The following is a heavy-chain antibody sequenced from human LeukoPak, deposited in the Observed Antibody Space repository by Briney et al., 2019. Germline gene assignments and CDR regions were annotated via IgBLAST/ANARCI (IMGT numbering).Heavy chain of an antibody. CDR3: AKVPTYYYDSRGEYYFDY. J-gene: IGHJ4*02. CDR2: ISGSGDNT. Sequence: PGGSLRLSCAASGFTFSSYAMRWVRQAPGKGLEWVSAISGSGDNTYYADSVKGRFTISRDNSKNTLYLQMNSLRAEETAVYYCAKVPTYYYDSRGEYYFDYWGQGTLVTVSS. V-gene: IGHV3-23*01. CDR1: GFTFSSYA. D-gene: IGHD3-22*01.